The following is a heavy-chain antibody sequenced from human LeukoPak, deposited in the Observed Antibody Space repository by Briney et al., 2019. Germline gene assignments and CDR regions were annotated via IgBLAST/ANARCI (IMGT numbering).Heavy chain of an antibody. CDR3: ARGGPNPSGWLLDN. V-gene: IGHV1-3*01. Sequence: GASETVSCKASGYIFPHYALHWVRQAPGQRLQWMGCIDGDNGKTQYSPNFQGRITITRDTSANTAYIEVSSLRPEDTAVYYCARGGPNPSGWLLDNWGHGTLVTVSS. CDR2: IDGDNGKT. D-gene: IGHD6-19*01. CDR1: GYIFPHYA. J-gene: IGHJ4*01.